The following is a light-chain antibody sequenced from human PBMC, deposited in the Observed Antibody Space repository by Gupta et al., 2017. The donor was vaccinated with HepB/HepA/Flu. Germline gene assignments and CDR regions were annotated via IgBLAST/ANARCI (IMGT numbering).Light chain of an antibody. V-gene: IGLV1-51*01. CDR2: DNN. Sequence: QSVLTPPPSVSAAPGQKVTISCSGSSSNVAKNYVSWYQQLPGTAPKLLIYDNNKRPSGIPDRFSGSKSGTSATLVITRLQTGDEADYYCETWDSSLTSGVFGGGTKLTVL. CDR1: SSNVAKNY. CDR3: ETWDSSLTSGV. J-gene: IGLJ3*02.